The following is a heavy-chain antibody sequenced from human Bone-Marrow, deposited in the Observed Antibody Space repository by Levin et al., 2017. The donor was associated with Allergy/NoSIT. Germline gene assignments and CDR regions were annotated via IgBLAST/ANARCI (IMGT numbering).Heavy chain of an antibody. Sequence: SVKVSCKTSEDTFNIYGISWVRQAPGRGLEWVGGIIPLSGTATYAQKFRGRVTITTDDSSNTVYMQLNSLKSEDTADYYCARLRSRGSGSPYYFDYWGQGTLVTVSS. V-gene: IGHV1-69*05. CDR1: EDTFNIYG. CDR3: ARLRSRGSGSPYYFDY. J-gene: IGHJ4*02. D-gene: IGHD3-10*01. CDR2: IIPLSGTA.